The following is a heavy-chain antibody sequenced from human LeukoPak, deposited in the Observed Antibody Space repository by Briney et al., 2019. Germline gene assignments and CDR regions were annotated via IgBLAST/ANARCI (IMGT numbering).Heavy chain of an antibody. D-gene: IGHD5-24*01. Sequence: PSETLSLTCAFYGGSFSGYYWSWIRQPPGKGLEWIGEIHHSGSTNYNPSLKSRVTISVDMSKNQFSLKLSSVTAADTAVYYCARGLRDGYRSWGQGTLVTVSS. CDR3: ARGLRDGYRS. V-gene: IGHV4-34*01. CDR2: IHHSGST. CDR1: GGSFSGYY. J-gene: IGHJ4*02.